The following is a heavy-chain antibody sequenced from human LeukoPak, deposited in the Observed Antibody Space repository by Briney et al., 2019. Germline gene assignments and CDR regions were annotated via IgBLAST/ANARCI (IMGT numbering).Heavy chain of an antibody. Sequence: PGGSLRLSCAASGFTFSSYGMHWVRQAPGKGLGWVAVIWYDGSNKYYADSVKGRFTISRDNSKNTLYLQMNSLRAEDTAVYYCARDSLPYYDSSGYRLTPFDYWGQGTLVTVSS. V-gene: IGHV3-33*01. CDR2: IWYDGSNK. D-gene: IGHD3-22*01. CDR1: GFTFSSYG. J-gene: IGHJ4*02. CDR3: ARDSLPYYDSSGYRLTPFDY.